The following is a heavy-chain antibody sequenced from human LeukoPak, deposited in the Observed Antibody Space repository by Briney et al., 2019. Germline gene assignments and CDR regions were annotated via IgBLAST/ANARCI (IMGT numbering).Heavy chain of an antibody. J-gene: IGHJ3*02. CDR1: GGSISSYY. Sequence: SETLSLTCTVSGGSISSYYWSWIRQPPGKGLEWIGYIHYSGSTAYNPSLKSRVTISLDTSKDQYSLKLTSVTAADTAVYYCAGQISYASAWPTIWGQGTMVTVSS. CDR3: AGQISYASAWPTI. V-gene: IGHV4-59*08. CDR2: IHYSGST. D-gene: IGHD6-19*01.